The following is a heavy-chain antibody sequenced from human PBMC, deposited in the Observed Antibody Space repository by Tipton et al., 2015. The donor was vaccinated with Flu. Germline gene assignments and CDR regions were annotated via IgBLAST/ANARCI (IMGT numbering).Heavy chain of an antibody. D-gene: IGHD4-11*01. J-gene: IGHJ5*02. CDR1: GFTFSDYA. CDR3: ARRDYSNYVSEPKNWFDP. Sequence: SLRLSCAASGFTFSDYAMHWVRQAPGKGLEWVSTINEVGDDAIYADSVKGRFSISRDNSKNTLSLQMNSLAAEDTAVYYCARRDYSNYVSEPKNWFDPWGQGILVTVSS. CDR2: INEVGDDA. V-gene: IGHV3-23*01.